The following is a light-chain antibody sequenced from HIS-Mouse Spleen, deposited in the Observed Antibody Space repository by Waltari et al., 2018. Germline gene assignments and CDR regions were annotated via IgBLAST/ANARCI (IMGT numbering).Light chain of an antibody. CDR2: EVS. V-gene: IGLV2-8*01. CDR3: SSYAGSNNVV. J-gene: IGLJ2*01. Sequence: QSALTQPPSASGSPGQSVTISCPGTSSEVGGYNYVSWYQQHPGKAPKLMIYEVSKRPSGVPDRFSGSKSGNTASLTVSGLQAEDEADYYCSSYAGSNNVVFGGGTKLTVL. CDR1: SSEVGGYNY.